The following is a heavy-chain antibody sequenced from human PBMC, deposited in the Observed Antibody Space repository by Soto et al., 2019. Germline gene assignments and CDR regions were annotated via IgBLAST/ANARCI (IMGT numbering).Heavy chain of an antibody. Sequence: ASVKVSCKASGYTFSSYGVSWVRQAPGQGLEFMGWISVYNGHTNYAQKFQGRVTMTTDTSTSTAYMELRSLRSDDTAVYFCARCEFGDYVHPLDHWGQGALVTVSS. J-gene: IGHJ4*02. D-gene: IGHD4-17*01. CDR3: ARCEFGDYVHPLDH. CDR2: ISVYNGHT. V-gene: IGHV1-18*01. CDR1: GYTFSSYG.